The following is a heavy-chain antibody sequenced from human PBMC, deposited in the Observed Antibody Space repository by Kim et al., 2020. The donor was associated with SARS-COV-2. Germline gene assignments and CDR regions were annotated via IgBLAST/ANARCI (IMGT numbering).Heavy chain of an antibody. J-gene: IGHJ4*02. CDR2: INPSGGST. Sequence: ASVKVSCKASGYTFTSYYMHWVRQAPGQGLEWMGIINPSGGSTSYAQKFQGRVTMTRDTSTSTVYMELSSLRSEDTAVYYCARDHGDCRGGSCYAGDYWGQGTLVTVSS. V-gene: IGHV1-46*01. CDR1: GYTFTSYY. D-gene: IGHD2-15*01. CDR3: ARDHGDCRGGSCYAGDY.